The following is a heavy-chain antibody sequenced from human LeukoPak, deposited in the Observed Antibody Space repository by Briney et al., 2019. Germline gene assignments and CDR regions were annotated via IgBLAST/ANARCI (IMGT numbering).Heavy chain of an antibody. Sequence: GGSLRLSCAASGFTFSSYAMTWVRQAPGKGLEWVANIKQDGSEKYYVDSVKGRFTISRDNAKNSLYLQMNSLRAEDTAVYYCATVRSNYYYYYMDVWGKGTTVTVSS. CDR3: ATVRSNYYYYYMDV. D-gene: IGHD1-14*01. J-gene: IGHJ6*03. CDR2: IKQDGSEK. CDR1: GFTFSSYA. V-gene: IGHV3-7*01.